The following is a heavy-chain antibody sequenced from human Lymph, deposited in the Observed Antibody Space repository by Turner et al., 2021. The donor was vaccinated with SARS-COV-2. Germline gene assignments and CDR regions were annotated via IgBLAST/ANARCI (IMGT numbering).Heavy chain of an antibody. V-gene: IGHV3-30-3*01. J-gene: IGHJ4*02. CDR3: ARGDYYGSGSFPGKTFDY. CDR2: ISYDESNK. CDR1: GFTFSSYA. D-gene: IGHD3-10*01. Sequence: QVQLVESGGCVVQPGRSRSLSCAASGFTFSSYAMYLVRQAPGKGLEWVAVISYDESNKYYADSVKGRFTISRDNSKNTLYLQMNSLRAEDTAVYYCARGDYYGSGSFPGKTFDYWGQGTLVTVSS.